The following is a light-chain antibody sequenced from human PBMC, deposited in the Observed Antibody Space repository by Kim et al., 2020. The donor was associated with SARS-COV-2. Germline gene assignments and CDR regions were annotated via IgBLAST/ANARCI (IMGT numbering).Light chain of an antibody. V-gene: IGKV1-8*01. Sequence: STGDRVTITCRASQGISSYLAWYQQKPAKAPKLLIYAASTLQSGVPSRFSGSGSGTDFTLTISCLQSEDFATYYCQQYYSYPLTFGGGTKVDIK. CDR3: QQYYSYPLT. CDR2: AAS. CDR1: QGISSY. J-gene: IGKJ4*01.